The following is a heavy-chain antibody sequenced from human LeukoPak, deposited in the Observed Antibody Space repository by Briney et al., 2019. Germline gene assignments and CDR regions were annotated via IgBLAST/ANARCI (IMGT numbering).Heavy chain of an antibody. V-gene: IGHV1-8*01. CDR2: MNPNSGST. CDR3: ARGLSGPNAFDI. D-gene: IGHD2-15*01. J-gene: IGHJ3*02. CDR1: GYTFTSYD. Sequence: GASMKVACKASGYTFTSYDINWVRQATGQGLEWMGWMNPNSGSTGYAQKFQGRVTMTRSTSMSTAYMELSSLRSEDTAVYYCARGLSGPNAFDIWGQGTMVTVSS.